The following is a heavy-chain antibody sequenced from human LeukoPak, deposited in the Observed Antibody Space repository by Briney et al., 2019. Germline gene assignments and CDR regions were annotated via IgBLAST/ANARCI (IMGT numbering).Heavy chain of an antibody. CDR2: IYYSGST. CDR1: GGSISSYY. D-gene: IGHD3-3*01. CDR3: ARDLERDYYYYMDV. Sequence: PSETLSLTCTVSGGSISSYYWSWIRQPPGKGLEWIGYIYYSGSTNYNPSLKSRVTISVDTSKNQFSPKLSSVTAADTAVYYCARDLERDYYYYMDVWGKGTTVTVSS. J-gene: IGHJ6*03. V-gene: IGHV4-59*01.